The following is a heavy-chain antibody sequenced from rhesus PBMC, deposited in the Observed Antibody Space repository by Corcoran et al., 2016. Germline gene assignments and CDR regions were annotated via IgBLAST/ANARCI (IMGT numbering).Heavy chain of an antibody. Sequence: QVQLQELGPAVVKPSETLSLTCAVAGGSISSSNWWSWIRPSPGTGLEWIGGISGSGGSTEYNPSLKSRVTISIDTSKNQFSLKLSSVTAADMAVYYCARSGGSGYRQEYFEFWGQGALVTVSS. CDR2: ISGSGGST. J-gene: IGHJ1*01. CDR1: GGSISSSNW. V-gene: IGHV4-93*02. D-gene: IGHD5-24*01. CDR3: ARSGGSGYRQEYFEF.